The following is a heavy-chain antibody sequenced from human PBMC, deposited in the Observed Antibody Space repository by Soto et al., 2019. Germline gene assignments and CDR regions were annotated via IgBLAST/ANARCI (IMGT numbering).Heavy chain of an antibody. V-gene: IGHV3-66*01. CDR3: ARSRYDSSGYYLDFDS. Sequence: EVQLVESGGGLAQPGESLRLSCAASGFIVSSNDMSWVRQAPGKGLEWVSTIYSGGRTYYADSMEGRFTISRDNAKNSVYLQMNSLRDEDTAVYYCARSRYDSSGYYLDFDSWGQGTLVTVSS. J-gene: IGHJ4*02. CDR2: IYSGGRT. D-gene: IGHD3-22*01. CDR1: GFIVSSND.